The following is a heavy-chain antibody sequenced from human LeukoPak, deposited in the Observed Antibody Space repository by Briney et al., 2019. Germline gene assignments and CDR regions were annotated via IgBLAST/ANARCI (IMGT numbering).Heavy chain of an antibody. V-gene: IGHV1-8*01. J-gene: IGHJ5*02. Sequence: GASVKVSCKASRYTFTSYDINWVRQATGQGLEWMGWMNPNSGNTGYAQKFQGRVTMTRNTSISTAYMELSSLRSEDTAVYYCARGPQAYYYGSGSYWDQNWFDPWGQGTMVTVSS. D-gene: IGHD3-10*01. CDR2: MNPNSGNT. CDR3: ARGPQAYYYGSGSYWDQNWFDP. CDR1: RYTFTSYD.